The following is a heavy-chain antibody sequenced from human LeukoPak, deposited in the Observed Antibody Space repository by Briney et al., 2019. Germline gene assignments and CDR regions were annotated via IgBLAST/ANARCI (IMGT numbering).Heavy chain of an antibody. CDR3: AKDRTHRRYYDSTGYYNQYDY. Sequence: GGSLRLSCAASGFTFSSYAMSWVRQAPGKGLEWVSTISGNAAATYYGDSVKGRFTISRDNSRNTLYLQMNSLRAEDTAIYYCAKDRTHRRYYDSTGYYNQYDYWGQGALVTVSS. CDR1: GFTFSSYA. J-gene: IGHJ4*02. CDR2: ISGNAAAT. D-gene: IGHD3-22*01. V-gene: IGHV3-23*01.